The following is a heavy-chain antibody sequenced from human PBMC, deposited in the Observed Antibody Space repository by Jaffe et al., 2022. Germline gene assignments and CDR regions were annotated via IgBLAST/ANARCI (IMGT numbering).Heavy chain of an antibody. D-gene: IGHD2-2*02. Sequence: QVQLQQWGAGLLKPSETLSLTCAVYGGSFSGYYWSWIRQPPGKGLEWIGEINHGGSTNYNPSLKSRVTISVDTSKNQFSLKLSSVTAADTAVYYCARGYCSSTNCYTYYTYYYYYMDVWDKGTTVTVSS. CDR1: GGSFSGYY. CDR3: ARGYCSSTNCYTYYTYYYYYMDV. V-gene: IGHV4-34*01. CDR2: INHGGST. J-gene: IGHJ6*03.